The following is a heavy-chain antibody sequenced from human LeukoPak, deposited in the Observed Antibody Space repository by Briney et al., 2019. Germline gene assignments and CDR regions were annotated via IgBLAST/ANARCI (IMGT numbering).Heavy chain of an antibody. CDR2: INPNSGGT. CDR3: ARLRFVVVPAAHNWFDP. V-gene: IGHV1-2*02. Sequence: PGASVKVSCKASGYTFTGYYMHWVRQAPGRGLEWMGWINPNSGGTNYAQKFQGRVTMTRDTSISTAYMELSSLRSDDTAVYYCARLRFVVVPAAHNWFDPWGQGTLVTVSS. D-gene: IGHD2-2*01. J-gene: IGHJ5*02. CDR1: GYTFTGYY.